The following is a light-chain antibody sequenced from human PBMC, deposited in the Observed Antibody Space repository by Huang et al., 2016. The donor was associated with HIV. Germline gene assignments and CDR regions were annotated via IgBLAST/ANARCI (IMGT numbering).Light chain of an antibody. V-gene: IGKV3-15*01. J-gene: IGKJ4*01. CDR3: QQYDRWPPLT. CDR1: QTVSNN. Sequence: EIVMTQSPATLSVSPGERATLSCRASQTVSNNLAWYQQKPGQAPSLLIYGASTRATGIPDRFSGSGSGTEVTLTISSLQSADFAVYYCQQYDRWPPLTFGGGTKVEIK. CDR2: GAS.